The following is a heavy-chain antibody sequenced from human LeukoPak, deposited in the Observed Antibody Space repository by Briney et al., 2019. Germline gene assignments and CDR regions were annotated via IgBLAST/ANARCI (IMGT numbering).Heavy chain of an antibody. CDR2: IYASGST. J-gene: IGHJ4*02. CDR3: ARGTLYRGWSYYLDF. V-gene: IGHV4-4*07. Sequence: SETLSLTCTVSGGSISSYYWSWIRQPAGKGLEWIGRIYASGSTNYNPSLKSRVTMSVDTSKNQFSLKLSSVTAADTAMYYCARGTLYRGWSYYLDFWGQGSQVTVSS. D-gene: IGHD6-19*01. CDR1: GGSISSYY.